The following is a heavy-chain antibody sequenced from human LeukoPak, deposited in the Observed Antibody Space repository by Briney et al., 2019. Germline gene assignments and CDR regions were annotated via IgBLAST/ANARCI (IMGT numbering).Heavy chain of an antibody. Sequence: GGSLRLSCAASGYTFSSYAMSWVRQSPGKGLEWVSAISGSGGSTYYADSVKGRFTISRDNSKNTLYLQMNSLRAEDTAVYYCAASYDSSGYYYDYYYYYMDVWGKGTTVTVSS. CDR1: GYTFSSYA. V-gene: IGHV3-23*01. CDR3: AASYDSSGYYYDYYYYYMDV. CDR2: ISGSGGST. J-gene: IGHJ6*03. D-gene: IGHD3-22*01.